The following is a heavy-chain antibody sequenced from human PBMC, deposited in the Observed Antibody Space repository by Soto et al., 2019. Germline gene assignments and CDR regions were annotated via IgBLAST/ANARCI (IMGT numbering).Heavy chain of an antibody. D-gene: IGHD2-2*01. J-gene: IGHJ6*02. V-gene: IGHV1-69*01. Sequence: QVQLVQSGAEVKKPGSSVKVSCKASGGTFSSYAISWVRQAPGQVLEWMGGIIPISGTANYAQKFQGRVTITVDESTSTAYMELSSLRSEDTAVYYCARSQGSSTSLEIYYYYYYGMDVWGQGTTVTVSS. CDR2: IIPISGTA. CDR3: ARSQGSSTSLEIYYYYYYGMDV. CDR1: GGTFSSYA.